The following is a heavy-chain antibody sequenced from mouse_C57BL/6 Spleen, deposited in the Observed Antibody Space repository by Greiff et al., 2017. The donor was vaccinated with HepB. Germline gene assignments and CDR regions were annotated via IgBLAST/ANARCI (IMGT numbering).Heavy chain of an antibody. CDR2: ISYDGSN. Sequence: VQLQQSGPGLVKPSQSLSLTCSVTGYSITSGYYWNWIRQFPGNKLEWMGYISYDGSNNYNPSLKNRISITRETSKNQFFLKLNSVTTEDTATYYCARGAQATRFDYWGQGTTLTVSS. CDR3: ARGAQATRFDY. J-gene: IGHJ2*01. V-gene: IGHV3-6*01. D-gene: IGHD3-2*02. CDR1: GYSITSGYY.